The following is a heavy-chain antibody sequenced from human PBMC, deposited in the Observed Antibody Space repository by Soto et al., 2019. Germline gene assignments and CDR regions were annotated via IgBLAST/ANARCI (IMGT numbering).Heavy chain of an antibody. CDR3: AKEARHYYDSSGNDFDY. CDR2: ISGSGGST. D-gene: IGHD3-22*01. Sequence: GGSLRLSCAASGFTFSSYAMSWVRQAPGKGLEWVSAISGSGGSTYYADSVKGRFTISRDNSKNTLYLQMNSLRAEDTAVHYCAKEARHYYDSSGNDFDYWGQGTLVTVSS. CDR1: GFTFSSYA. V-gene: IGHV3-23*01. J-gene: IGHJ4*02.